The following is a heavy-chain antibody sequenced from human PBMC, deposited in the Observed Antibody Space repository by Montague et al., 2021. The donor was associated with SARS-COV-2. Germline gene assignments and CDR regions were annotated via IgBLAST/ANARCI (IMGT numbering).Heavy chain of an antibody. CDR3: ARAGLGGAYYYYDGIDF. CDR1: GFTFSSYD. J-gene: IGHJ6*02. Sequence: SLRLSCAASGFTFSSYDMHWVRQATGNGLEWVSAIGTAGDTYYPGSVTGRFTISRENAKNSLYIQMNSLRAGDTAVSYCARAGLGGAYYYYDGIDFWGQGTTVTVSS. CDR2: IGTAGDT. D-gene: IGHD4-23*01. V-gene: IGHV3-13*01.